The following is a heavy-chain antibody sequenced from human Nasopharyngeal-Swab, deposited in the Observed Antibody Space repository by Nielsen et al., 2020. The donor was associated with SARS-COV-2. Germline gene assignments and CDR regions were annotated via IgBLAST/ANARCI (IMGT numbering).Heavy chain of an antibody. V-gene: IGHV1-2*06. CDR2: IDPNTGGT. Sequence: ASVKVSCKTSGYIFTDYYIHWVRQAPGQGLEWMGRIDPNTGGTSSAQIFQGRVTMTRDTSISTVYIEVTSLTSDDTAVYYCARALSARTTFNCLGPWGQGTLVTVLL. CDR3: ARALSARTTFNCLGP. D-gene: IGHD4-17*01. J-gene: IGHJ5*02. CDR1: GYIFTDYY.